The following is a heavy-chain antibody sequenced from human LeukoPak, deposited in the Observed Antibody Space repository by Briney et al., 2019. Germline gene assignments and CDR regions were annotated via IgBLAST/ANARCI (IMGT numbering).Heavy chain of an antibody. Sequence: SGGSLRLSCAASGFTFSSYGMHWVRQAPGKGLEWVAVIWYDGSNKYYADSVKGRFTISRDNSKNTLYLQMNSLRAEDTAVYYCARDLDWEDAFDIWGQGTMVTVSS. D-gene: IGHD3-9*01. V-gene: IGHV3-33*01. CDR3: ARDLDWEDAFDI. CDR2: IWYDGSNK. CDR1: GFTFSSYG. J-gene: IGHJ3*02.